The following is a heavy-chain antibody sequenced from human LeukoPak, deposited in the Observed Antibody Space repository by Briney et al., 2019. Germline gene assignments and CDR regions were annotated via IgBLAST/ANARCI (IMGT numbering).Heavy chain of an antibody. CDR2: ISWDGGST. Sequence: PGGSLRLSCAASGFTSDDYAMHWVRQAPGKGLEWVSLISWDGGSTYYADSVKGRFTISRDNSKNSLYLQMNSLRAEDTALYYCAKDGVPGYSSGYGSGAHYYYYYMDVWGKGTTVTVSS. J-gene: IGHJ6*03. D-gene: IGHD6-19*01. CDR3: AKDGVPGYSSGYGSGAHYYYYYMDV. CDR1: GFTSDDYA. V-gene: IGHV3-43D*03.